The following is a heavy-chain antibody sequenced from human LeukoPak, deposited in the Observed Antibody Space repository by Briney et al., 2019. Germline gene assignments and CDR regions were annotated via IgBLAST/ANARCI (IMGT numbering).Heavy chain of an antibody. CDR3: ARSLTVRYFDWLSDGMDV. J-gene: IGHJ6*02. CDR2: ISGTGSAK. Sequence: PGGSLRLSCAASGFTFSSFEMNWVRQAPGEGLEWISYISGTGSAKYYADSVKGRFTISRDNANKSLYLQMNSLRAEDTAVYYCARSLTVRYFDWLSDGMDVWGQGTTVTVSS. CDR1: GFTFSSFE. V-gene: IGHV3-48*03. D-gene: IGHD3-9*01.